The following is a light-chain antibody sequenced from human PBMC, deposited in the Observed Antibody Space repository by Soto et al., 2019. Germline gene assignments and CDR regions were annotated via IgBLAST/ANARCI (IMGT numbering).Light chain of an antibody. CDR3: QAWDSSTAV. CDR1: KLGDKY. V-gene: IGLV3-1*01. Sequence: SYELTQPPSVSVSPGQTASITCSGDKLGDKYACWYQQKPGQSPVLVIYQDSKRPSGIPERFSGSNSGNTATLTSLGTQAMDEADYYCQAWDSSTAVFGGGTKLTVL. J-gene: IGLJ2*01. CDR2: QDS.